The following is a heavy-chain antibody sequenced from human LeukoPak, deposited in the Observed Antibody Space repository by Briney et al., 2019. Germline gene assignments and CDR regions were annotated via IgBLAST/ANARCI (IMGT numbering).Heavy chain of an antibody. V-gene: IGHV3-23*01. Sequence: GGSLRLSCVASGFTFSSYALTWVRQAPGRGLEWVSGLSGSAGSPYYADSVKGRFTISRDNSKNTLFLQMNNLRAEDTAIYYCTKVASSGSCYQSDYWGQGTLVTVSP. J-gene: IGHJ4*02. D-gene: IGHD2-15*01. CDR2: LSGSAGSP. CDR3: TKVASSGSCYQSDY. CDR1: GFTFSSYA.